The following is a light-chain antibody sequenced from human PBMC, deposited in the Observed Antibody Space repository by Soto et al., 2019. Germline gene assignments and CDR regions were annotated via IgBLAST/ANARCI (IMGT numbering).Light chain of an antibody. CDR2: KAS. J-gene: IGKJ1*01. Sequence: DIQMTQSPSTLSASVGDRVTITCRASQSISIWLAWYQQKPGKAPKLLIYKASTLKSGVPSRFSGSGSGTEFTLTISSLQPDDFANYYCQQFNNFSWTFGQGTKVEIK. CDR3: QQFNNFSWT. V-gene: IGKV1-5*03. CDR1: QSISIW.